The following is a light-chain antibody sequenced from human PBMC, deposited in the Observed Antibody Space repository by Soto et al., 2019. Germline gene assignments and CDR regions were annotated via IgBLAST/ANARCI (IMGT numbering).Light chain of an antibody. CDR3: TAWDGSLDGRV. Sequence: QPVLTQPPSASGTPGQRVTISCSGSGSNIGTNTVNWYQQLPGTAPKLLIYRTDQRPAGIPDRFSGSKSGTSASLDISGLQSDDEADYYCTAWDGSLDGRVFGGGTKLPVL. CDR2: RTD. CDR1: GSNIGTNT. V-gene: IGLV1-44*01. J-gene: IGLJ3*02.